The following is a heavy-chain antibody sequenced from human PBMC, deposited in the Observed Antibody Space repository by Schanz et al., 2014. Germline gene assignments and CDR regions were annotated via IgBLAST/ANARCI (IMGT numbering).Heavy chain of an antibody. J-gene: IGHJ6*01. D-gene: IGHD6-19*01. V-gene: IGHV1-69*02. CDR3: TRLRRADPNGFDV. CDR2: IMPLRGIG. CDR1: GDTFSKYN. Sequence: QVQLVQSGPEVKKPGSSVKVSCQAFGDTFSKYNIMWVRQVPGQGLEWLGRIMPLRGIGNNAWKFQDRLTITADKSMNITYMELSSLRTEDTAVYYCTRLRRADPNGFDVCGRGPTINVSA.